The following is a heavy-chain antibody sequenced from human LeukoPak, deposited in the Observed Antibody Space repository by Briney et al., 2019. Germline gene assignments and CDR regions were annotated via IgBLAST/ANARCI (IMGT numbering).Heavy chain of an antibody. D-gene: IGHD6-25*01. CDR1: GGSISSYY. V-gene: IGHV4-59*01. CDR2: IYYSGST. CDR3: ARDRAANY. J-gene: IGHJ4*02. Sequence: PSETLSPTCTVSGGSISSYYWSWIRQPPGKGLEWIGYIYYSGSTNYNPSLKSRVTISVDTSKNQFSLKLSSVTAADTAVYYCARDRAANYWGQGTLVTVSS.